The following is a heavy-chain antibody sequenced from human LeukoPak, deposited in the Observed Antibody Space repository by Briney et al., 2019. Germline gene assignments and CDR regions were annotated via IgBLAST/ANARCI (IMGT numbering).Heavy chain of an antibody. J-gene: IGHJ4*02. D-gene: IGHD5-18*01. CDR2: INPNSGVT. V-gene: IGHV1-2*02. Sequence: ASVKVSCKASGYTVTGHYLHWVRQAPGQGLEWMGWINPNSGVTNYAQKFQGRVTMTGDTSINTAYMELHSLTSDDTAMYYCAKDAYSGFSSSYNMDSWGQGTLVTVSS. CDR3: AKDAYSGFSSSYNMDS. CDR1: GYTVTGHY.